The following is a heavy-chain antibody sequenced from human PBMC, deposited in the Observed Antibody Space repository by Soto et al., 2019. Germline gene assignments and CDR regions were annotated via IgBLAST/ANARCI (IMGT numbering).Heavy chain of an antibody. CDR3: AREGGTGYSSGFNWFDP. D-gene: IGHD6-19*01. CDR1: GGTFSSYA. Sequence: SVKVSCKASGGTFSSYAISWVRQAPGQGLEWMGGIIPIFGTANYAQKFQGRVTITADESTSTAYMELSSLRSEDTAVYYCAREGGTGYSSGFNWFDPWGQGTLVTVSS. CDR2: IIPIFGTA. J-gene: IGHJ5*02. V-gene: IGHV1-69*13.